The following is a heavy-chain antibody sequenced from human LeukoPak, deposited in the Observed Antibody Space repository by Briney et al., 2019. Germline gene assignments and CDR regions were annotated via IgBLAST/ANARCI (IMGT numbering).Heavy chain of an antibody. D-gene: IGHD6-13*01. CDR1: GGSISSYY. J-gene: IGHJ4*02. V-gene: IGHV4-59*01. Sequence: KPSETLSLTCTVSGGSISSYYWSWIRQPPGKGLEWIGYIYYSGSTNYNPSLKSRVTISVDTSKNQFSLKLSSVTAADTSVYYCARVETAAGYFDYWGQGTLVTVPS. CDR3: ARVETAAGYFDY. CDR2: IYYSGST.